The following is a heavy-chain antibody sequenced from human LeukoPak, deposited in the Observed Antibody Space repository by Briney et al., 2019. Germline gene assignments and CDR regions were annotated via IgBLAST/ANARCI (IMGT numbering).Heavy chain of an antibody. J-gene: IGHJ4*02. CDR2: INSDGSST. CDR1: GFTFSSYW. Sequence: PGGSLRLSCAASGFTFSSYWMHWVRQAPGKGLVWVSRINSDGSSTSYADSVKGRFTISRDNAKNTLYLQMNSLRAEDTAMYYCASLDTAMVNGDYWGQGTLVTVSS. CDR3: ASLDTAMVNGDY. D-gene: IGHD5-18*01. V-gene: IGHV3-74*01.